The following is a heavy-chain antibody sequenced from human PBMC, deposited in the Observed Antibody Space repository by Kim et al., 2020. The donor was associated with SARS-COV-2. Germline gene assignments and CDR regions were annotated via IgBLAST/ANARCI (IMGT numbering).Heavy chain of an antibody. J-gene: IGHJ4*02. V-gene: IGHV5-10-1*01. D-gene: IGHD2-15*01. CDR2: IDPSDSYT. CDR1: GYSFTSYW. CDR3: ARHATDCSGGSCYLGPGEDY. Sequence: GESLKISCKGSGYSFTSYWISWVRQMPGKGLEWMGRIDPSDSYTNYSPSFQGHVTISADKSISTAYLQWSSLKASDTAMYYCARHATDCSGGSCYLGPGEDYWGQGTLVTVSS.